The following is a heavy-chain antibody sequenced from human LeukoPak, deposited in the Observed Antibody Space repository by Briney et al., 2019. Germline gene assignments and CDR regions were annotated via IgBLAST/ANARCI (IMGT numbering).Heavy chain of an antibody. D-gene: IGHD4-23*01. Sequence: GGSLRLSCAASGFTFSSYAMHWVRQAPGKGLEWVAVISYDGSNKYYADSVKGRFTISRDNSKNTLYLQMNSLRAEDTAVYYCARGFDYGGNHIDYWGQGTLVTVSS. CDR2: ISYDGSNK. CDR1: GFTFSSYA. CDR3: ARGFDYGGNHIDY. V-gene: IGHV3-30-3*01. J-gene: IGHJ4*02.